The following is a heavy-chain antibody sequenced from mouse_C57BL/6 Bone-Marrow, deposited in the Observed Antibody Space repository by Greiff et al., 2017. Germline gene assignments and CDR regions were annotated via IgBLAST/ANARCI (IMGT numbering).Heavy chain of an antibody. CDR2: IHPTSGST. CDR1: GYTFTSYW. Sequence: QVQLQQSGAELVKPGASVKLSCKASGYTFTSYWMHWVKQRPGQGLEWIGMIHPTSGSTNYNEKFKSKATLTVDKSSSTAYMQLSSLTSEDSAVYYCARNAPCYYGNDGAWFAYWGQGTLVTVSA. D-gene: IGHD2-2*01. V-gene: IGHV1-64*01. J-gene: IGHJ3*01. CDR3: ARNAPCYYGNDGAWFAY.